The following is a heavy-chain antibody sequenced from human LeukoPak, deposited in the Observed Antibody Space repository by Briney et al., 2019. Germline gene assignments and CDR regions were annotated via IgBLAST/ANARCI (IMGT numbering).Heavy chain of an antibody. Sequence: GGSLRLSCEGSGFTFSRHGMHWVRQAPGKGLEWVAVISNEGNYKYYGDSVKGRFAITRDNFKNTTYLQMNYLRPEDTAVYFCAKGGHYLFDYWGQGALVTVSS. CDR1: GFTFSRHG. V-gene: IGHV3-30*18. J-gene: IGHJ4*02. CDR2: ISNEGNYK. D-gene: IGHD3-10*01. CDR3: AKGGHYLFDY.